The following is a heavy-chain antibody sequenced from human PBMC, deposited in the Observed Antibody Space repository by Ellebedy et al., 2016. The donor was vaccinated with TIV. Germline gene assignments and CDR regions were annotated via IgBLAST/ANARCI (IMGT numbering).Heavy chain of an antibody. CDR1: GGSISSGDYY. D-gene: IGHD3-10*01. CDR3: ARVPDYGSGSYYTTFDY. J-gene: IGHJ4*02. Sequence: SETLSLTXTVSGGSISSGDYYWSWIRQPPGKGLEWIGYIYYSGSTYYNPSLKSRVTISVDTSKNQFSLKLSSVTAADTAVYYCARVPDYGSGSYYTTFDYWGQGTLVTVSS. V-gene: IGHV4-30-4*01. CDR2: IYYSGST.